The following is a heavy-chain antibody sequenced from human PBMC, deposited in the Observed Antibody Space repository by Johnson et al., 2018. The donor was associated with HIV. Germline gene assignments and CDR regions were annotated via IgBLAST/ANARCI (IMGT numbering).Heavy chain of an antibody. J-gene: IGHJ3*02. CDR3: VKDIGYDSSVSAVDI. Sequence: QVQLVESGGGVVQPARSLRLSCVASGFTFNSYPMHWVRQAPGKGLEWVAVISYDGRNTYYADSVKGRFTISSDNSKNSLYLQMNSLRAEDTALYYCVKDIGYDSSVSAVDIWGQGTMVTVSS. V-gene: IGHV3-30*04. CDR2: ISYDGRNT. CDR1: GFTFNSYP. D-gene: IGHD3-22*01.